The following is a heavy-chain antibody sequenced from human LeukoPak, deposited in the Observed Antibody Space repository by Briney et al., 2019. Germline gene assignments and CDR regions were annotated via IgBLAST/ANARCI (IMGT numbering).Heavy chain of an antibody. CDR3: AKDKRATVTTGGAFDI. D-gene: IGHD4-17*01. V-gene: IGHV3-23*01. J-gene: IGHJ3*02. CDR1: GFTFSSYA. CDR2: ISGSGGST. Sequence: GGSLRLSCAASGFTFSSYAMSWVRQAPGKGLEWVSAISGSGGSTYYADSVKGRFTISRDNSKNTLYLQMNSLRAEDTAVYYCAKDKRATVTTGGAFDIWGQGTTVTVSS.